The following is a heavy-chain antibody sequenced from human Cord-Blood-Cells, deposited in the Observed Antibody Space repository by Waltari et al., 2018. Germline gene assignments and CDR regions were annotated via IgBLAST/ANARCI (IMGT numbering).Heavy chain of an antibody. D-gene: IGHD6-6*01. CDR1: GGTFSRYA. V-gene: IGHV1-69*01. CDR3: AREIRAARNWYFDL. J-gene: IGHJ2*01. CDR2: IIPIFGTA. Sequence: QLQLVQSGSVAQKPVSSVKVSCTASGGTFSRYALSRAPPPPGQGLDWMGGIIPIFGTANYAQKFQGRVTITADESTSTAYMELSSLRSEDTAVYYCAREIRAARNWYFDLWGRGTLVTVSS.